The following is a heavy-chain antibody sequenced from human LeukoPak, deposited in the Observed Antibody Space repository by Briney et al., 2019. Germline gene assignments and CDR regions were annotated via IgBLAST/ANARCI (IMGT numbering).Heavy chain of an antibody. CDR3: ARQMYSSSWSFDY. CDR2: IYYSGST. Sequence: SETLSLTCTVSGGSLSSYYWSWIRQPPGKGLEWIGYIYYSGSTNYNPSLKSRVTISVDTSKNQFSLKLSSVTAADTAVYYCARQMYSSSWSFDYWGQGTLVTVSS. CDR1: GGSLSSYY. J-gene: IGHJ4*02. V-gene: IGHV4-59*08. D-gene: IGHD6-13*01.